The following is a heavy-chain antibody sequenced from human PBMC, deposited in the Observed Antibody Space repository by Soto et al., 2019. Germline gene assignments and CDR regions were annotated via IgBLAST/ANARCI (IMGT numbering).Heavy chain of an antibody. D-gene: IGHD3-10*01. CDR1: GFTFSSYS. J-gene: IGHJ3*02. CDR2: ISSSSSYI. V-gene: IGHV3-21*01. CDR3: ARERGSSPLDAFDI. Sequence: GGSLRLSCAASGFTFSSYSMNWVRQAPGKGLEWVSSISSSSSYIYYADSVKGRFTISRNNAKNSLYLQMNSLRAEDTAVYYCARERGSSPLDAFDIWGQGTMVTVSS.